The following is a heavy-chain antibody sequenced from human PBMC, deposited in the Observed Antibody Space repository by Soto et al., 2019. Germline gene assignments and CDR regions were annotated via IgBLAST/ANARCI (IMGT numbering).Heavy chain of an antibody. CDR1: GDSITTYH. CDR3: ARNWFSVAGRYYFDD. V-gene: IGHV4-59*01. D-gene: IGHD6-19*01. Sequence: KPSETLSLTCTVSGDSITTYHWRWIRQPPGKGLEFIGYIEYSGRTDYNPSLRGRVTISLDTPNKHFSLKLSSVTAADTAVYYCARNWFSVAGRYYFDDWGHGTLVTVSS. J-gene: IGHJ4*01. CDR2: IEYSGRT.